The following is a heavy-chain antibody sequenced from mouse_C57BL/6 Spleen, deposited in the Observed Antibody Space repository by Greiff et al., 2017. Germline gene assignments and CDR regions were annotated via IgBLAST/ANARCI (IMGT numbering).Heavy chain of an antibody. J-gene: IGHJ2*01. Sequence: VQLQQSGAELVKPGASVKLSCKASGYTFTSYWMQWVKQRPGQGLEWIGEIDPCGSYTNYNKRFKGKATLTVDKSSSTAYMHLSSLASEVSAVCCSARFGGYCDYWGQGTALTVSS. V-gene: IGHV1-50*01. CDR3: ARFGGYCDY. D-gene: IGHD1-1*02. CDR2: IDPCGSYT. CDR1: GYTFTSYW.